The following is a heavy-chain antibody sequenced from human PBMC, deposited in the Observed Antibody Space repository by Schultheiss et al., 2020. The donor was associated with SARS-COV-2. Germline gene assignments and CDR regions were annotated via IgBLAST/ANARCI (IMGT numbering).Heavy chain of an antibody. CDR1: GFTFRSYG. Sequence: GGSLRLSCAASGFTFRSYGMHWVRQAPGKGLEWVAVVWYDGTSKYYADSVKGRFTISRDNSNNTVYLQMNSLRADDTAVYYCARAGELDSWGQGTLVTVSS. CDR2: VWYDGTSK. CDR3: ARAGELDS. J-gene: IGHJ4*02. V-gene: IGHV3-33*01.